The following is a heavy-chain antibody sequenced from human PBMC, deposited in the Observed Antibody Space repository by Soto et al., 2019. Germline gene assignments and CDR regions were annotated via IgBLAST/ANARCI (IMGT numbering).Heavy chain of an antibody. CDR2: INHSGST. D-gene: IGHD2-15*01. J-gene: IGHJ6*03. Sequence: SETLSLTCTVSRASIASGGYYWSWIRQHPGKGLEWVGTINHSGSTIYNPSLKSRVTISVDTSKNQFSLKLSSVTAADTAVYYCARGCYYYYYYHMDVWGKGTTVTVSS. CDR3: ARGCYYYYYYHMDV. CDR1: RASIASGGYY. V-gene: IGHV4-39*07.